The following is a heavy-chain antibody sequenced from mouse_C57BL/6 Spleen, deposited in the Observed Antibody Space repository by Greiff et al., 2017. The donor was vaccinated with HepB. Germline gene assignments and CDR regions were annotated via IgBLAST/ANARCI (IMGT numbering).Heavy chain of an antibody. CDR2: SRNKANDYTT. D-gene: IGHD2-1*01. CDR1: GFTFSDFY. CDR3: ARGYYGAY. J-gene: IGHJ3*01. Sequence: EVHLVESGGGLVQSGRSLRLSCATSGFTFSDFYMEWVRQAPGKGLEWIAASRNKANDYTTEYSASVKGRFIVSRDTSQSILYLQMNALRAEDTAIYYCARGYYGAYWGQGTLVTVSA. V-gene: IGHV7-1*01.